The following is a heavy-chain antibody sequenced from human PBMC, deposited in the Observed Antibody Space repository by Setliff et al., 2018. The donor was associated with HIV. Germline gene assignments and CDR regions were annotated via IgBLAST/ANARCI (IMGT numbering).Heavy chain of an antibody. V-gene: IGHV4-34*01. CDR1: GESFSGYY. CDR3: ARIFGDQGYYYGMDV. Sequence: SETLSLTCAVYGESFSGYYWTWIRQPPGKGLEWIGEINHSGSTNYNPSLKSRVTISVDTSKNQFSLKLSSVIAADTAVYYCARIFGDQGYYYGMDVWGQGTTVTVSS. D-gene: IGHD3-3*01. J-gene: IGHJ6*02. CDR2: INHSGST.